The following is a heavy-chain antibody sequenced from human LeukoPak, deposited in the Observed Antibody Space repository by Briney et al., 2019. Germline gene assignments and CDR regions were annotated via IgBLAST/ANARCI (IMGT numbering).Heavy chain of an antibody. Sequence: SGPALVKPTQTLTLTCTFSGFSLKTSQTGVSWIRQSPGKALEWLARIDWDDQKYYSQSLRTRVTISQDTSRNQVVLTMANMDPVDAGTFYCVRMRTTMTTFYYMDVWGRGTTVTVSS. J-gene: IGHJ6*03. D-gene: IGHD4-17*01. CDR1: GFSLKTSQTG. CDR3: VRMRTTMTTFYYMDV. V-gene: IGHV2-70*11. CDR2: IDWDDQK.